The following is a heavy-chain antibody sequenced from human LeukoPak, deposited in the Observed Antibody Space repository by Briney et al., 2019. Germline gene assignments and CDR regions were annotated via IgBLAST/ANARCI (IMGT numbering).Heavy chain of an antibody. D-gene: IGHD2-8*02. Sequence: PSETLSLICTVSCASIRSSYWIWLRQPPGKGLECIGYIYYTGSTDSNPSLKRRVTISVDTSKNQFSLRLSSVTAADTGVYHCAPGSTGGNRGSWFDPWGQGTLVTVSS. V-gene: IGHV4-59*08. CDR3: APGSTGGNRGSWFDP. J-gene: IGHJ5*02. CDR2: IYYTGST. CDR1: CASIRSSY.